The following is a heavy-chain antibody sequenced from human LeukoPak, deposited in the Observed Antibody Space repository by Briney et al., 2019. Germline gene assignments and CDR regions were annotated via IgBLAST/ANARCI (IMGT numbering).Heavy chain of an antibody. D-gene: IGHD3-22*01. V-gene: IGHV4-61*02. CDR1: GGSISSGSYY. Sequence: SQTLSLTCTVSGGSISSGSYYWSWIRQPAGKGLEWIGRIYTSVSTNYNPSLKSGVTISVDTSKNQFSLKLSSVTAADTAVYYCARSKRVWDSSGYYEYWGQGTLVTVSS. CDR2: IYTSVST. CDR3: ARSKRVWDSSGYYEY. J-gene: IGHJ4*02.